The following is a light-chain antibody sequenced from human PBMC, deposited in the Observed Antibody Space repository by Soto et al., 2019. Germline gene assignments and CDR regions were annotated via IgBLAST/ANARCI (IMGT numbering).Light chain of an antibody. Sequence: DIQMTQSPSTLSASVGDRVTITCRASQTISTCLAWYQQKPGKAPELLTYDASTLESGVPSRFSGSGSGTEFSLTISSLQPDDFATFYCQQYSSFSRTFGQGTKVDI. CDR1: QTISTC. CDR3: QQYSSFSRT. V-gene: IGKV1-5*01. CDR2: DAS. J-gene: IGKJ1*01.